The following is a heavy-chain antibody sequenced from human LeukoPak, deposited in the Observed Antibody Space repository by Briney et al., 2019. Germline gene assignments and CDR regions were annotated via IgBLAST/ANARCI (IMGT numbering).Heavy chain of an antibody. CDR2: IYYSGST. CDR3: ASSVSGGELDY. D-gene: IGHD1-26*01. J-gene: IGHJ4*02. CDR1: GGSISSYY. Sequence: SETLSLTCTVSGGSISSYYWSWIRQPPGKGLEWIGYIYYSGSTNYNPALKSRVTISVDTSKNQFSLKLSSVTAADTAVYYCASSVSGGELDYWGQGTLVTVSS. V-gene: IGHV4-59*01.